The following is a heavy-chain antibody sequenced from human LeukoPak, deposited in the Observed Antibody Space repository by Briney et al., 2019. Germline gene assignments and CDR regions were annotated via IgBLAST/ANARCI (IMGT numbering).Heavy chain of an antibody. CDR1: GXSISSYY. J-gene: IGHJ3*02. CDR3: ARDLGVMVRAFDI. Sequence: PSETLSLTCTVSGXSISSYYWSWIRQPPGKRLEWIGYIYYSGSTSYNPSLKSRVTISVDTSKSQISLKLSSVTAADTAVYYCARDLGVMVRAFDIWGQGTMVTVSS. D-gene: IGHD5-18*01. CDR2: IYYSGST. V-gene: IGHV4-59*01.